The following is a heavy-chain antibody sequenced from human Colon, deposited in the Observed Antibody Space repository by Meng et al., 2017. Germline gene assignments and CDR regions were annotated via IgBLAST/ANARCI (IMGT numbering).Heavy chain of an antibody. Sequence: ASVKVSCKTSGYTFTSYGINWVRQAPGQGLEWMGWISGYNGDTNYAQSLHGRVILTTDTSASTVYMELRSLRSDDTAVYYCARDRKSMIRGAPDSWGQGKRVTGSS. V-gene: IGHV1-18*01. CDR3: ARDRKSMIRGAPDS. CDR2: ISGYNGDT. CDR1: GYTFTSYG. D-gene: IGHD3-16*01. J-gene: IGHJ5*01.